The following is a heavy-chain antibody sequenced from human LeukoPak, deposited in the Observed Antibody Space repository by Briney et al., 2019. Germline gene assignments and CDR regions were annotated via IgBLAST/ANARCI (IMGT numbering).Heavy chain of an antibody. D-gene: IGHD3-9*01. V-gene: IGHV4-39*07. Sequence: SETLSLTCTVSGGSISSSSYYWGWIRQPPGKGLEWIGSIYYSGSTYYNPSLKSRVTISVDTSKNQFSLKLSSVTAADTAVYYCARGSSPSILTGYPLFDYWGQGTLVTVSS. J-gene: IGHJ4*02. CDR3: ARGSSPSILTGYPLFDY. CDR1: GGSISSSSYY. CDR2: IYYSGST.